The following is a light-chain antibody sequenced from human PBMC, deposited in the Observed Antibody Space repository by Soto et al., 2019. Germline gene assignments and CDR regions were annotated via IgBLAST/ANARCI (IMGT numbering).Light chain of an antibody. Sequence: QSVLTQPPSVSGAPGQRVTISCTGSSSNIGAGYDVHWYQQLPGTAPKLLIYGNSNRPSGVPDRFSGSKSGTSASLAITRLQAEDGADYYCQSYDSSLSANYVFGTGTKVTVL. V-gene: IGLV1-40*01. J-gene: IGLJ1*01. CDR2: GNS. CDR1: SSNIGAGYD. CDR3: QSYDSSLSANYV.